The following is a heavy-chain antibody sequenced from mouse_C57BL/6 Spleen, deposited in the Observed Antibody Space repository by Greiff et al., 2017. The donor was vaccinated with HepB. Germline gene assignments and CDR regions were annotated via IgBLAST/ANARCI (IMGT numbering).Heavy chain of an antibody. CDR2: IDPEDGDT. Sequence: EVKLQESGAELVRPGASVKLSCTASGFNIKDYYMHWVKQRPEQGLEWIGRIDPEDGDTEYAPKFQGKATMTADTSSHTAYLQLSSLTSEDTAVYYCTTSLITSARWYFDVWGTGTTVTVSS. CDR1: GFNIKDYY. V-gene: IGHV14-1*01. J-gene: IGHJ1*03. CDR3: TTSLITSARWYFDV. D-gene: IGHD1-2*01.